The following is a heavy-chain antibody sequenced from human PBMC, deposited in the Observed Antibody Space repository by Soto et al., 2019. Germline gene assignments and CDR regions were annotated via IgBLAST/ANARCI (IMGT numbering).Heavy chain of an antibody. CDR1: GLTFSSYA. CDR3: AKSPNDYGDSNFDY. CDR2: ISGSGGST. Sequence: GGSLRLSWAASGLTFSSYAMSWVRQAPGKGLEWVSAISGSGGSTYYADSVKGRFTISRDNSKNTLYLQMNSLRAEDKAVYYCAKSPNDYGDSNFDYWGKGTLGTDSS. V-gene: IGHV3-23*01. D-gene: IGHD4-17*01. J-gene: IGHJ4*02.